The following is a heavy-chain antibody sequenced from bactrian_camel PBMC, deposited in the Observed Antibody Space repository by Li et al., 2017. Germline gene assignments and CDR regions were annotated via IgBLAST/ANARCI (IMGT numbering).Heavy chain of an antibody. CDR1: GNRGSTYS. Sequence: HVQLVESGESSVQSGGTLRLSCTIPGNRGSTYSMGWFRQVPGKEREGVSCINLSSGNTYYSDSVQGRFIISRDNAKRTLYLQMNSLKPEDTAMYYCAASYVECGSSGGYPRDYWGQGTQVTVS. CDR2: INLSSGNT. CDR3: AASYVECGSSGGYPRDY. J-gene: IGHJ4*01. D-gene: IGHD2*01. V-gene: IGHV3S60*01.